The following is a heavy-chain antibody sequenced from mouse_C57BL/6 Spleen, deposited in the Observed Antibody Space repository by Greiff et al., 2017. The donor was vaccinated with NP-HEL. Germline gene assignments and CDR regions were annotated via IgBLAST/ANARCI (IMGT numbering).Heavy chain of an antibody. CDR3: ARGGDPYFDY. CDR1: GYAFSSSW. J-gene: IGHJ2*01. CDR2: IYPGDGDT. Sequence: VQVVESGPELVKPGASVKISCKASGYAFSSSWMNWVKQRPGKGLEWIGRIYPGDGDTNYNGKFKGKATLTADKSSSTAYMQLSSLTSEDSAVYFCARGGDPYFDYWGQGTTLTVSS. D-gene: IGHD3-3*01. V-gene: IGHV1-82*01.